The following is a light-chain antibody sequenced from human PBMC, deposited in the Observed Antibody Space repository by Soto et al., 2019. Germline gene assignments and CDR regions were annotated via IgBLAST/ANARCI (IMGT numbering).Light chain of an antibody. J-gene: IGKJ5*01. Sequence: EIVLTQSPATLSLSPEERATLSCRASQSVSSYLAWYQQKPGQAPTLLIYDASNRATGIPARFRGRGSGIDFTLIISSLEPEDFAVYYCQQRSNGPPTFGQGTRLEIK. V-gene: IGKV3-11*01. CDR3: QQRSNGPPT. CDR2: DAS. CDR1: QSVSSY.